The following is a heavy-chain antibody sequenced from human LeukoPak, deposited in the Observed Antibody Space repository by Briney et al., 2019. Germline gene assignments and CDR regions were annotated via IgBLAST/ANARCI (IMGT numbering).Heavy chain of an antibody. J-gene: IGHJ4*02. CDR1: GYTFTGYN. Sequence: GASVKVSCKASGYTFTGYNMHWVRQAPGQGLEWMGWINPNSGGTNYAQKFQGRVTMTRDTSISTAYMELSRLSSDDTAVYYCARDGHVDTAMVDYWGQGTLVTVSS. CDR3: ARDGHVDTAMVDY. V-gene: IGHV1-2*02. D-gene: IGHD5-18*01. CDR2: INPNSGGT.